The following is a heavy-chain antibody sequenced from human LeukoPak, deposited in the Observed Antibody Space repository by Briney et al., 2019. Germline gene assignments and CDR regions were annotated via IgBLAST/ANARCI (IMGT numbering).Heavy chain of an antibody. D-gene: IGHD5-24*01. CDR3: VRIATRERPLDY. V-gene: IGHV3-23*01. Sequence: GGSLRLSCAASGFTFSSYGMSWVRQAPGKGLEWVSAISGSGGSTYYADSVKGRFTISRDNSKNTLYLQMNSLRAEDTAVYYCVRIATRERPLDYWGQGTLVTVSS. J-gene: IGHJ4*02. CDR1: GFTFSSYG. CDR2: ISGSGGST.